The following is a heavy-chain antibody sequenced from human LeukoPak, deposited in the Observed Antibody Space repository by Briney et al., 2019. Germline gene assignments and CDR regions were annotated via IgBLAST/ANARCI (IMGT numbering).Heavy chain of an antibody. V-gene: IGHV1-8*01. CDR3: ARAPRYYYYCMDF. Sequence: WVXQAXXXXXEWMGWMNPNSGNTGYAQKFQGRVTMTRNTSISTAYMELSSLRSEDTAVYYCARAPRYYYYCMDFWGQGTTVTVSS. J-gene: IGHJ6*02. CDR2: MNPNSGNT.